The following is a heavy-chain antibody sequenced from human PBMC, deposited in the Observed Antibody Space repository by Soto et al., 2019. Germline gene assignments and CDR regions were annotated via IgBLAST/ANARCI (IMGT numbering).Heavy chain of an antibody. J-gene: IGHJ5*02. V-gene: IGHV1-18*01. CDR2: ISAYNGNT. CDR1: GYTFTSYG. D-gene: IGHD4-4*01. CDR3: ARPRHAYRNYVPNWFDP. Sequence: ASVKVSCKASGYTFTSYGISWVRQAPGQGLEWMGWISAYNGNTNYAQKLQGRVTMTTDTSTSTAYMELRSLRSDDTAVYYCARPRHAYRNYVPNWFDPWGQGTLVTVSS.